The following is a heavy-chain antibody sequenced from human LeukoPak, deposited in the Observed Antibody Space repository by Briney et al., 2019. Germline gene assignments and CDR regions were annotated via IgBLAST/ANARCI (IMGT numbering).Heavy chain of an antibody. CDR1: GGSISSSSYY. Sequence: SETLSLTCTVSGGSISSSSYYWGWIRQPPGKGLEWIGSIYYSGSTYYNPSLKSRVTISVDTSKNQFSLKLSSVTAADTAVYYCARLGLRRYCSSTSCSDFDYWGQGTLVTVSS. CDR3: ARLGLRRYCSSTSCSDFDY. V-gene: IGHV4-39*01. D-gene: IGHD2-2*01. CDR2: IYYSGST. J-gene: IGHJ4*02.